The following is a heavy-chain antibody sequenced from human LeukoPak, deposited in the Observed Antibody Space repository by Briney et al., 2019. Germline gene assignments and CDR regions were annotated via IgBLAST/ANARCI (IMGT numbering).Heavy chain of an antibody. CDR3: ARDGTYDFWSGYYPNLYYYYYGMDV. CDR2: ISSSSSTI. CDR1: GFTFSSYS. J-gene: IGHJ6*02. V-gene: IGHV3-48*01. D-gene: IGHD3-3*01. Sequence: GGSLRLSCEASGFTFSSYSMNWVRQAPGKGLEWVSYISSSSSTIYYADSVKGRFTISRDNAKNSLYLQMNSLRAEDTAVYYCARDGTYDFWSGYYPNLYYYYYGMDVWGQGTTVTVSS.